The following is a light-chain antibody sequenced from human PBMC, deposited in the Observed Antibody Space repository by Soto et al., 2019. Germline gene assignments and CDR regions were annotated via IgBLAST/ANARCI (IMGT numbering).Light chain of an antibody. V-gene: IGKV1-5*01. CDR2: DAS. CDR3: HQYHSYWT. Sequence: DFQMTQSPSTLSASVGDRVTITCRASQNIRSRLAWFQQKPGKAPKLLIYDASSLESWVPQRFSGSGSGTEFTLALSSLQTDDFSTYYCHQYHSYWTFGQGTKV. CDR1: QNIRSR. J-gene: IGKJ1*01.